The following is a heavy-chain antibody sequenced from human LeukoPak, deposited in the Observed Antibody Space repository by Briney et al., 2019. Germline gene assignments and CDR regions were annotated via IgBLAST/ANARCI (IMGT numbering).Heavy chain of an antibody. V-gene: IGHV4-59*01. CDR2: YYGGRT. J-gene: IGHJ6*03. D-gene: IGHD1-14*01. Sequence: SQTLSLTCTVSGDSISRYYWSWIRQSPGKGLEWIGYYGGRTTYNPSLKSRVTMSVDTSKNQFSLKLTSVTAADTAVYYCARYDHAPSYYYYYMDVWGKGTTVTVPS. CDR3: ARYDHAPSYYYYYMDV. CDR1: GDSISRYY.